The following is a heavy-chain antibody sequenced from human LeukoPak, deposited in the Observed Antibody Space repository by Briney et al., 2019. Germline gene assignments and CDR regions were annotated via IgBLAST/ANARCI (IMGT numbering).Heavy chain of an antibody. J-gene: IGHJ4*02. CDR3: ARGFISSWFSDS. CDR2: IYSGGST. D-gene: IGHD6-13*01. Sequence: GGSLRLSCAASGFIFSGYAMNWVRQAPGKGLEWVSVIYSGGSTYYADSVKGRFTISRDNSKNTLYLQMNSLRAEDTAVYYCARGFISSWFSDSWGQGTLVTVSS. CDR1: GFIFSGYA. V-gene: IGHV3-53*01.